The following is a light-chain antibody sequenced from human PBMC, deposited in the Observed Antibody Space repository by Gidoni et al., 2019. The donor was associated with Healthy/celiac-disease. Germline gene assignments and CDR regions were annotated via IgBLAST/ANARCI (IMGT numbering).Light chain of an antibody. Sequence: IVFTQSPGTLSLSPGDRATLSCRASQTVSSSYLAWYQQKFGQAPRLLLFGESSRATGIPDRFSGSGSGTDFNLTISRLEPEDFAVYYCQQYGSSPLTVGGGTKVEIK. J-gene: IGKJ4*01. CDR3: QQYGSSPLT. CDR2: GES. V-gene: IGKV3-20*01. CDR1: QTVSSSY.